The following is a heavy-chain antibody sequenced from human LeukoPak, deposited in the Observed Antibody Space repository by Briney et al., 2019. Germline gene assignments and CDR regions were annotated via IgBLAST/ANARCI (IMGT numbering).Heavy chain of an antibody. D-gene: IGHD3-22*01. CDR1: GYTFTSYG. CDR3: ARHEWYYYDSSGYGPLYFDY. J-gene: IGHJ4*02. V-gene: IGHV1-18*01. CDR2: ISAYNGNT. Sequence: ASVTVSCKASGYTFTSYGISWVRQAPGQGLEWMGWISAYNGNTNYAQKLQGRVTMTTDTSTSTAYMELRSLRSDDTAVYYCARHEWYYYDSSGYGPLYFDYWGQGTLVTVSS.